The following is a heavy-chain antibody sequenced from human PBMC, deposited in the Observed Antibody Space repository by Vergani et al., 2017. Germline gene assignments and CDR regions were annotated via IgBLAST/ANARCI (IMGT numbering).Heavy chain of an antibody. Sequence: EVQLLESGGGLVQPGGSLRLSCAASGFTFSSYAMSWVRQAPGKGLEWVSAISGSGGSTYYADSVKGRFTISRDNSKNTLYLQMNSLRAEDTAVYYCARRICSSTSCQYFDLWGRGTLVTVSS. D-gene: IGHD2-2*01. CDR1: GFTFSSYA. V-gene: IGHV3-23*01. J-gene: IGHJ2*01. CDR3: ARRICSSTSCQYFDL. CDR2: ISGSGGST.